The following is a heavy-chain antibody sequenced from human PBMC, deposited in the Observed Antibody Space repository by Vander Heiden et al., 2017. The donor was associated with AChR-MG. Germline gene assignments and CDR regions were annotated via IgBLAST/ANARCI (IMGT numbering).Heavy chain of an antibody. Sequence: EVQLVESGGGLVQPGRSLRLSCAASGFTFDDYAMHWVRQAPGKGPEWVSGISWNSGSIGYADSVKGRFTISRDNAKNSLYLQMNSLRAEDTALYYCARAGSYGYVFDYYYYGMDVWGQGTTVTVSS. CDR3: ARAGSYGYVFDYYYYGMDV. V-gene: IGHV3-9*01. D-gene: IGHD5-18*01. J-gene: IGHJ6*02. CDR1: GFTFDDYA. CDR2: ISWNSGSI.